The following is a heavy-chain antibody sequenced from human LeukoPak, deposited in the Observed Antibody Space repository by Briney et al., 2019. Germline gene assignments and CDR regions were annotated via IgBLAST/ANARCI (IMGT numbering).Heavy chain of an antibody. Sequence: QPGGSLRLSCAASGFTFSNYAMSWIRQAARKGLEWVSAISGSGGSTYYADSVTGRFTISRDNSKNTLYLQMHSLRAEDTTVYYCARHYGSGTYYNYFEYWGQGTLVTVSS. D-gene: IGHD3-10*01. J-gene: IGHJ4*02. V-gene: IGHV3-23*01. CDR2: ISGSGGST. CDR1: GFTFSNYA. CDR3: ARHYGSGTYYNYFEY.